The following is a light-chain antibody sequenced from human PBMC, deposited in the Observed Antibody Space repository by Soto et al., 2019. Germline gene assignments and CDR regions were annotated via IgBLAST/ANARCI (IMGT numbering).Light chain of an antibody. CDR2: DAS. CDR1: QSVSIS. V-gene: IGKV3-11*01. Sequence: EIVLAHSPATLSLSPGERATLSFSSSQSVSISLAWYQQKPGQAPRLLIYDASNRATGVPARFSGSGSGTDFTLTVSSLEPEDFALYYCQQRSNWPPEITFGQGTRLEI. CDR3: QQRSNWPPEIT. J-gene: IGKJ5*01.